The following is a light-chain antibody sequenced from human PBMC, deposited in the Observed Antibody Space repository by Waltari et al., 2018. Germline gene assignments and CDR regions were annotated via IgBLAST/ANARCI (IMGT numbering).Light chain of an antibody. Sequence: DIQMTQSPSIMSASVGDRVTITCRASQSIGGWLAWYQQKPGKAPNLLIYVTSILQSGVPSRCSGSGSGTEFTLTISSLQPDDFATYYCQQYQDYPWTFGQGTRVDI. J-gene: IGKJ1*01. CDR3: QQYQDYPWT. V-gene: IGKV1-5*03. CDR1: QSIGGW. CDR2: VTS.